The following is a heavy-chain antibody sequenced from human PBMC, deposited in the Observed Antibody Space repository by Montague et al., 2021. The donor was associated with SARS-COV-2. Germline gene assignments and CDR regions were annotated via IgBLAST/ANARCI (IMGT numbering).Heavy chain of an antibody. CDR1: GGSISSSSYY. CDR2: IYYSGST. D-gene: IGHD3-3*01. V-gene: IGHV4-39*01. J-gene: IGHJ5*02. CDR3: ASQTLGITIFGVVNGRWFDP. Sequence: SETLSLTCTVSGGSISSSSYYWGWIRQPPGKGLEWIGSIYYSGSTCYKPSLKSRVTISVDTSKNQFSLKLSSVTAADTVVYYCASQTLGITIFGVVNGRWFDPWGQGTLVTVSS.